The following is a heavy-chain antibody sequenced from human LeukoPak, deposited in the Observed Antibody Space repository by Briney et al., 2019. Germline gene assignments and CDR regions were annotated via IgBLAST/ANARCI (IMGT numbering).Heavy chain of an antibody. CDR2: IYHSGST. CDR3: ARNIVVVPAAINWFDP. CDR1: GYSIGSGYY. Sequence: PSETLSLTCTVSGYSIGSGYYWGWIRQPPGKGLEWIGSIYHSGSTYYNPSLKSRVTISVDTSKNQFSLKLSSVTAADTAVYYCARNIVVVPAAINWFDPWGQGTLVTVSS. D-gene: IGHD2-2*01. V-gene: IGHV4-38-2*02. J-gene: IGHJ5*02.